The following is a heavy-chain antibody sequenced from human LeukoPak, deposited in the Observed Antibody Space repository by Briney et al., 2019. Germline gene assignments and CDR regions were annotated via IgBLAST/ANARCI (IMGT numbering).Heavy chain of an antibody. CDR3: ARGTGVRGVIITPYFDY. Sequence: ASVKVSCKASGYTFTSYYMHWVRQAPGQGLEWMGGIIPIFGTANYAQKFQGRVTITADESTSTAYMELSSLRSEDTAVYYCARGTGVRGVIITPYFDYWGQGTLVTVSS. CDR1: GYTFTSYY. V-gene: IGHV1-69*13. CDR2: IIPIFGTA. J-gene: IGHJ4*02. D-gene: IGHD3-10*01.